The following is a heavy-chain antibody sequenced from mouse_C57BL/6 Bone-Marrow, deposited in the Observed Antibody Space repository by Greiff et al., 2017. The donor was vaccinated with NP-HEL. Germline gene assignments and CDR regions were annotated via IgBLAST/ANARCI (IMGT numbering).Heavy chain of an antibody. CDR1: GYTFTGYW. V-gene: IGHV1-9*01. CDR2: ILPGSGST. J-gene: IGHJ3*01. Sequence: QVQLKESGAELMKPGASVKLSCKATGYTFTGYWIEWVKQRPGHGLEWIGEILPGSGSTNYNEKFKGKATFTADTSSNTAYMQLSSLTTEDSAIYYCARRYDGDYRFAYWGQGTLVTVSA. D-gene: IGHD2-3*01. CDR3: ARRYDGDYRFAY.